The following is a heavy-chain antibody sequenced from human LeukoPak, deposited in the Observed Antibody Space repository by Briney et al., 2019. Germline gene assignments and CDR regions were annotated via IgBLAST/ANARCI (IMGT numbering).Heavy chain of an antibody. J-gene: IGHJ6*03. V-gene: IGHV4-39*01. CDR2: IYYSGST. CDR1: GGSISSSSYY. CDR3: ARRSIYCSSTSCYKPYYYYYYYMDV. D-gene: IGHD2-2*01. Sequence: SETLSLTCTVSGGSISSSSYYWGWIRQPPGKGLEWIGSIYYSGSTYYNPSLKSRVTMSVDTSKNQFSLKLSSVTAADTAVYYCARRSIYCSSTSCYKPYYYYYYYMDVWGKGTTVTVSS.